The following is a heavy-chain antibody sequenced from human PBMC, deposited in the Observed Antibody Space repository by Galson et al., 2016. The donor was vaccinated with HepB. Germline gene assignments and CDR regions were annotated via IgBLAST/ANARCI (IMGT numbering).Heavy chain of an antibody. J-gene: IGHJ4*02. CDR1: GGSISTSSYY. V-gene: IGHV4-39*01. D-gene: IGHD3-10*01. Sequence: SETLSLTCTVSGGSISTSSYYWGWIRQPPGKGLEWIGTIYYSGSTYYNSSLKSRVTISVDTSKNQFSLRLTSVTAADTAVYYCARPYHGSGSFDQWGQGTLVTVSS. CDR2: IYYSGST. CDR3: ARPYHGSGSFDQ.